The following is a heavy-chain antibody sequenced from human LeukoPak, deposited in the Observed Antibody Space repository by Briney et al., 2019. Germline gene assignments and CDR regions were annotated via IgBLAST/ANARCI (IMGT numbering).Heavy chain of an antibody. V-gene: IGHV3-64D*06. D-gene: IGHD3-10*01. CDR3: EKDRGQGYYFDY. CDR2: ISGDGGST. Sequence: PGGSLRLSCSASGFSFSTFAMHWVRQAPGKGLEYVSTISGDGGSTYYADSVKGRFTISRDNSRNTLFLQMSSLRAEDTAVYYCEKDRGQGYYFDYWGQGTLVTVSS. CDR1: GFSFSTFA. J-gene: IGHJ4*02.